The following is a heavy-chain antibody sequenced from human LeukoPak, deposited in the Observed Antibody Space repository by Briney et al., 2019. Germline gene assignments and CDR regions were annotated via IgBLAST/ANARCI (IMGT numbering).Heavy chain of an antibody. Sequence: GGSLRLSCAASGFTFSIYAMSWVRQAPGKGLEWVSSITSSGTGTYYAESVKGRVTISRDTSKNTLYLRMNSLRAEDTAVYYCAKDRPNYYDSSGHYYRRNGDSWGQGTLVTVSS. V-gene: IGHV3-23*01. CDR1: GFTFSIYA. CDR3: AKDRPNYYDSSGHYYRRNGDS. CDR2: ITSSGTGT. D-gene: IGHD3-22*01. J-gene: IGHJ5*01.